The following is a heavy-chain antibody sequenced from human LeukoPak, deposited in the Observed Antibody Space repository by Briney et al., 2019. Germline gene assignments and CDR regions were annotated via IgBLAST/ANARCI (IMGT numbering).Heavy chain of an antibody. Sequence: GASVTVSCTASGYTFTSYGSSWVRQAPGQGLEWMGWISAYNGNTNYAQKLQGRVTMTTDPSTSTAYVELRSLRSDDTAVYYCARDTRSSGWSYYFDYWGQGTLVTVSS. CDR2: ISAYNGNT. CDR1: GYTFTSYG. D-gene: IGHD6-19*01. CDR3: ARDTRSSGWSYYFDY. V-gene: IGHV1-18*01. J-gene: IGHJ4*02.